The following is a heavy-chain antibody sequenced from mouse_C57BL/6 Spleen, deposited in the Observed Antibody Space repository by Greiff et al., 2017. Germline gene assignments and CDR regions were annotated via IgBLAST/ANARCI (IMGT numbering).Heavy chain of an antibody. V-gene: IGHV5-16*01. CDR3: ARDRDDYDGFDY. CDR2: INYDGSST. Sequence: EVKLVESEGGLVQPGSSMKLSCTASGFTFSDYYMAWVRQVPEKGLEWVANINYDGSSTYYLDSLKSRFIISRDNAKNILYLQMSSLKSEDTATYYCARDRDDYDGFDYWGQGTTLTVSS. J-gene: IGHJ2*01. CDR1: GFTFSDYY. D-gene: IGHD2-4*01.